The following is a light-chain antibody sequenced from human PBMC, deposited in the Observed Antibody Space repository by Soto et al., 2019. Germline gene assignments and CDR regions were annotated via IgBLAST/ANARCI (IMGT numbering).Light chain of an antibody. J-gene: IGKJ1*01. CDR1: QSVSSN. CDR2: ATS. CDR3: QQYNDWPRT. V-gene: IGKV3-15*01. Sequence: TVMTQSPATLSVSPGERATLSCRASQSVSSNLAWYQQKPGQAPRLLMYATSTRATGIPARFSGSGSGTEFTLTISSLQSEDFAVYYCQQYNDWPRTFGRGTKVDIK.